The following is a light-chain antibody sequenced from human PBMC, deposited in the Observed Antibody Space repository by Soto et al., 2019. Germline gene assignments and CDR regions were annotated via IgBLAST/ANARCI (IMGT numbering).Light chain of an antibody. V-gene: IGKV1-39*01. CDR3: QQSYSTPIT. Sequence: DIQMNHSPSSLSASVGYIATITCRASQTISTYLNWYQQKPGKAPKVLIYAASILQGGVPSRFSGSGSGTDFTLTISSLQPEDFATYYSQQSYSTPITFGQGIRLEIK. CDR2: AAS. CDR1: QTISTY. J-gene: IGKJ5*01.